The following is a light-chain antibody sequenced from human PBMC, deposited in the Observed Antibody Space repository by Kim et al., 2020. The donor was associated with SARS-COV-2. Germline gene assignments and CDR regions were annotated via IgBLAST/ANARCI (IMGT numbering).Light chain of an antibody. J-gene: IGKJ2*01. V-gene: IGKV6-21*01. CDR1: QNIDTS. CDR2: YAS. Sequence: SATPKRKVTITCRASQNIDTSLHWYQQKPAQSPNLLIKYASQPYSGVPSRFSGSGSGTDFTLTINSLEAEDAATYYCHQSSSFPYTFGQGTRLEI. CDR3: HQSSSFPYT.